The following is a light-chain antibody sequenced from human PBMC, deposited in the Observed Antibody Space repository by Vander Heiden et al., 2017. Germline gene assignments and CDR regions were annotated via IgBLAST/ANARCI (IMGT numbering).Light chain of an antibody. V-gene: IGLV2-23*01. CDR2: EGS. CDR1: RSDVGSYNL. J-gene: IGLJ2*01. Sequence: QSALTQPASVSGSPGPSNTITCTGTRSDVGSYNLGSWYQQHPGKAPKLMIDEGSKRPSGVSNRFSGSKSGNTASLTISELQAEDEADYYCCSYAGSSTLVFGGGTKLTVL. CDR3: CSYAGSSTLV.